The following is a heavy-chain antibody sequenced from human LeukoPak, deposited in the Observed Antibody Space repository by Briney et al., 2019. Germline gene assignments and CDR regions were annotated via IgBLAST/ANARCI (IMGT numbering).Heavy chain of an antibody. V-gene: IGHV4-59*01. J-gene: IGHJ4*02. CDR1: GGSINNYY. CDR3: ARHRGSGYPYFDY. D-gene: IGHD3-22*01. CDR2: IYYGGST. Sequence: PSETLSLTCTVSGGSINNYYWSWIRQPPGKGLVWIGYIYYGGSTNYNPSLKSRLTISVDTSKNQFALKVSSLTAADTAVYYCARHRGSGYPYFDYWGQGTLVTVSS.